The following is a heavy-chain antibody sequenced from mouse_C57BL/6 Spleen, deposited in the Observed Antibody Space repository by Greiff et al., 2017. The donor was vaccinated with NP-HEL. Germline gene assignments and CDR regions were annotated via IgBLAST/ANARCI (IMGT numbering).Heavy chain of an antibody. Sequence: VQLQQSGPGLVKPSQSLSLTCSVTGYSITSGYYWNWIRQFPGNKLEWMGYISYDGSNNYNPSLKNRISITRDTSKNQFFLKLNSVTTEDTATYYCARGGGGYYPYYAMDYWGQGTSVTVSS. CDR2: ISYDGSN. J-gene: IGHJ4*01. D-gene: IGHD2-3*01. V-gene: IGHV3-6*01. CDR3: ARGGGGYYPYYAMDY. CDR1: GYSITSGYY.